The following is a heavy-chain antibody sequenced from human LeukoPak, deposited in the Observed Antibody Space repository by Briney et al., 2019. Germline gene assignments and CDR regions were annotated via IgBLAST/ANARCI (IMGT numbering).Heavy chain of an antibody. CDR2: IIPIFGTA. CDR3: AREVHYDFWSGYQSPFDP. Sequence: SVKVSCKASGYTFTGYYMHWVRQAPGQGLEWMGGIIPIFGTANYAQKFQGRVTITADESTSTAYMELSSLRSEDTAVYYCAREVHYDFWSGYQSPFDPWGQGTLVTVSS. CDR1: GYTFTGYY. D-gene: IGHD3-3*01. V-gene: IGHV1-69*13. J-gene: IGHJ5*02.